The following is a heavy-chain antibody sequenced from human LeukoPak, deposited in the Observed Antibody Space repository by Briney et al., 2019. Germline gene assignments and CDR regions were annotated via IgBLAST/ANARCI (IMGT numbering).Heavy chain of an antibody. V-gene: IGHV1-18*01. Sequence: GASVKVSCKTPGYTFTNYGISWVRQAPGQGLEWMGWVSTSNPHTNYAPKFRGRDIMTIDTSTTTAYLEMRSLTSDDTAVYYCARDRFLWGLGNWFDLWGQGTLVTVTS. CDR1: GYTFTNYG. D-gene: IGHD3-3*01. J-gene: IGHJ5*02. CDR2: VSTSNPHT. CDR3: ARDRFLWGLGNWFDL.